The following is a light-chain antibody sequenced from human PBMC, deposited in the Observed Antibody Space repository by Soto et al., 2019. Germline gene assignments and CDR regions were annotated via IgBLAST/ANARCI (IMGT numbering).Light chain of an antibody. CDR3: IQALQTPPWT. Sequence: DIVMTQSPLSLPVTPGEPASISCRSSQSLLHSIGYNYLDWYLQKPGQSPQLLIYLGSNRASGVPDRFSGSESGTDFTLKISRVEAEDVGVYYCIQALQTPPWTFGQGTKVEIK. V-gene: IGKV2-28*01. J-gene: IGKJ1*01. CDR1: QSLLHSIGYNY. CDR2: LGS.